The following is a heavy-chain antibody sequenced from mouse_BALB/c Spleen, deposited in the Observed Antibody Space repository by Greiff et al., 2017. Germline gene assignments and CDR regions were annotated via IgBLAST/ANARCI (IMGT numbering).Heavy chain of an antibody. V-gene: IGHV1-5*01. J-gene: IGHJ1*01. CDR3: TRTGEGLWYFDV. D-gene: IGHD3-3*01. CDR2: IYPGNSDT. CDR1: GYTFTSYW. Sequence: VQLQQSGTVLARPGASVKMSCKASGYTFTSYWMHWVKQRPGQCLEWIGAIYPGNSDTSYNQKFKGKAKLTAVTSTSTAYMELSSLTNEDSAVYYCTRTGEGLWYFDVWGAGTTVTVSS.